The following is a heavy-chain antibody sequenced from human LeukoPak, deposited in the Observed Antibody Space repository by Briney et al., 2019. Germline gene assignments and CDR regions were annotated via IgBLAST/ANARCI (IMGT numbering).Heavy chain of an antibody. Sequence: GGSLRLSCAASGFTFSSYSMNWVRQAPGKGLEWVSSISSSSSYIYYADSVKGRFTISRDNAKNSLYLQMNSLRAEDTAVYYCARGGDPLYTMIVVAWYFDLWGRGTLVTVSS. CDR2: ISSSSSYI. CDR3: ARGGDPLYTMIVVAWYFDL. CDR1: GFTFSSYS. D-gene: IGHD3-22*01. J-gene: IGHJ2*01. V-gene: IGHV3-21*01.